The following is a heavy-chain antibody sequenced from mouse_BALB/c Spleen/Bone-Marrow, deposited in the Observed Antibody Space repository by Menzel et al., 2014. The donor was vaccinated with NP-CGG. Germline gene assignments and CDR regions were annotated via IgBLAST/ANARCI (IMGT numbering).Heavy chain of an antibody. CDR1: GFDFSRYW. J-gene: IGHJ1*01. Sequence: EVQLQESGGGLVQPGGSLKLSCAASGFDFSRYWMSWVRQAPGKGLEWIGEINPDSSTINYTPSLKDKFIISRDNAKNTLYLQMSKVSSEDRALYYCALVGNYGYFDVWGAGTTVTVSS. CDR2: INPDSSTI. D-gene: IGHD2-1*01. CDR3: ALVGNYGYFDV. V-gene: IGHV4-1*02.